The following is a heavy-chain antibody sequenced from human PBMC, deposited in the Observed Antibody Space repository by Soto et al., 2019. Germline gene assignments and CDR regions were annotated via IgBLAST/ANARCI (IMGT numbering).Heavy chain of an antibody. CDR1: GGSISSTNW. CDR2: IYHSGST. J-gene: IGHJ4*02. CDR3: ARGGTGSIDY. V-gene: IGHV4-4*02. D-gene: IGHD1-26*01. Sequence: SETLSLTCAVSGGSISSTNWWSWVRQPPGQGLDWIGEIYHSGSTNYNPSLKSRLTISVDKSKNQFSLKLGSVTAADTAVYYCARGGTGSIDYWGQGTLVTVSS.